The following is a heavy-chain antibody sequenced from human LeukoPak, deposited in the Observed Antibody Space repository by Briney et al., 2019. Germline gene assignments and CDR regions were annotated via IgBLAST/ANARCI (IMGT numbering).Heavy chain of an antibody. CDR3: ARDRSVGSALGGY. CDR2: IWFDGSKK. CDR1: GFTFSRHG. J-gene: IGHJ4*02. D-gene: IGHD3-10*01. Sequence: PGGSLRLSCVVSGFTFSRHGMHWVRQAPGKGLVWVAGIWFDGSKKYYPDSVKGRFAISRVDSKNTLCLQMNSLRAEDTAVYYCARDRSVGSALGGYWGQGTLVTVSS. V-gene: IGHV3-33*01.